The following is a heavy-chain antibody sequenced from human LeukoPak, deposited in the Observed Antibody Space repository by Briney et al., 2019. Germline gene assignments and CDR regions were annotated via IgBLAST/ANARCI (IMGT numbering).Heavy chain of an antibody. CDR2: IWYDGSNK. V-gene: IGHV3-33*01. Sequence: GGSLRLSCAASGFTFSSYGMHWVRQAPGKGLEWVAVIWYDGSNKYYADSVKGRFTISRDNSKNTLYLQMNSLRAEDTAVYYCARGLMTTVVTHYYWGQGTLVTVSS. CDR1: GFTFSSYG. CDR3: ARGLMTTVVTHYY. D-gene: IGHD4-23*01. J-gene: IGHJ4*02.